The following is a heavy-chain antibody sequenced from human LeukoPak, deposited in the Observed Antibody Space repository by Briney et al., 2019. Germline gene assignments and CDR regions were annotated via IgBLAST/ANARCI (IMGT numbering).Heavy chain of an antibody. CDR2: ISYDGSNK. D-gene: IGHD5-12*01. CDR1: GFTFSSYG. J-gene: IGHJ4*02. Sequence: GGSLRLSCAASGFTFSSYGMHWVRQAPGKGLEWVAVISYDGSNKYYADSVKGRFTISRDNSKNTLYLQMNSLRAEDTAVYYCAKGGGYDFAWLDYWGQGTLATVSS. V-gene: IGHV3-30*18. CDR3: AKGGGYDFAWLDY.